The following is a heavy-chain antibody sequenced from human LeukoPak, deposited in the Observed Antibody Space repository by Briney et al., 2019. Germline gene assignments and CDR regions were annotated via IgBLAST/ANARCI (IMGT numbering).Heavy chain of an antibody. J-gene: IGHJ5*01. V-gene: IGHV4-59*01. Sequence: PSETLSVTRAVSGGSISIYVWSWIWQPPGKGLEWIGYIYYSGSTNYSPSLKSRVTISLDTSNNQFSLKLSSVTAADTDVYYCARGPEAAHYMPTLKWFESWGQGPLVTVSS. D-gene: IGHD4/OR15-4a*01. CDR2: IYYSGST. CDR3: ARGPEAAHYMPTLKWFES. CDR1: GGSISIYV.